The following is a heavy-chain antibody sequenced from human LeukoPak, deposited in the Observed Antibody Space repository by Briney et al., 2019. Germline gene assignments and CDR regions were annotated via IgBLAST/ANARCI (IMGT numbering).Heavy chain of an antibody. J-gene: IGHJ5*02. CDR3: ARVLNRSVPGIAAAGSWFDP. V-gene: IGHV4-39*07. D-gene: IGHD6-13*01. CDR2: IYYSGST. CDR1: GGSISSSSYY. Sequence: SETLSLTCTVSGGSISSSSYYWGWIRQPPGKGLEWIGSIYYSGSTYYNPSLKSRVTISVDTSKNQFSLKLSSVTAADTAVYYCARVLNRSVPGIAAAGSWFDPWGQGTLVTVSS.